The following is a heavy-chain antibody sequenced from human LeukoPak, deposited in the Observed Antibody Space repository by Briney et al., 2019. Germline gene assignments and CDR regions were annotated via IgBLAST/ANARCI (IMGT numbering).Heavy chain of an antibody. CDR2: IYYSGST. CDR3: ARLSGSALDS. Sequence: SETLSLTCTVSGGSISSSSYYWGWIRQPPGKGLEWIGSIYYSGSTYYNPSLKSRVTISVDTSKNQFSLKLSSVTAADTAVYYCARLSGSALDSWGQGTLVTVSS. CDR1: GGSISSSSYY. D-gene: IGHD3-10*01. V-gene: IGHV4-39*01. J-gene: IGHJ4*02.